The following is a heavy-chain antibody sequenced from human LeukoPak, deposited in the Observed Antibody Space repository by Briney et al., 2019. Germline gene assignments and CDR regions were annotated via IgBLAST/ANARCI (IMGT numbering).Heavy chain of an antibody. J-gene: IGHJ4*02. CDR3: AREIGSSGWYYFDY. D-gene: IGHD6-19*01. V-gene: IGHV3-48*01. CDR2: ISSSGSTI. Sequence: YISSSGSTIYYADSVKGRFTISRDNAKNSLYLQMNSLRAEDTAVYYCAREIGSSGWYYFDYWGQGTLVTVSS.